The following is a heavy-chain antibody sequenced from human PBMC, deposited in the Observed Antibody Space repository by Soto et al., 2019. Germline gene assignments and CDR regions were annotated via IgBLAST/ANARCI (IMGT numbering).Heavy chain of an antibody. CDR1: GGSISNYY. D-gene: IGHD6-13*01. J-gene: IGHJ4*01. Sequence: SETLSLTCTVSGGSISNYYWSWIRQPPGRGREWIGYISNGGRTNCKPSLKSRITISTDTSKSQFSLNLSSVTAADTAVYYCARVRRIALGADNWRYYFDYWGHGTLVTVSS. CDR3: ARVRRIALGADNWRYYFDY. V-gene: IGHV4-59*01. CDR2: ISNGGRT.